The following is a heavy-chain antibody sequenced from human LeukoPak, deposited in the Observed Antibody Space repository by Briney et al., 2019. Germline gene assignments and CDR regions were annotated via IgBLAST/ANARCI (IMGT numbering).Heavy chain of an antibody. D-gene: IGHD3-22*01. CDR1: GFTFSSYW. J-gene: IGHJ4*02. CDR3: TTDGDDSSGYYYFDY. CDR2: IKQDGSEK. V-gene: IGHV3-7*01. Sequence: GGSLRLSCAASGFTFSSYWMSWVRQAPGKGLEWVANIKQDGSEKYYVDSVKGRLTISRDNAKNSLYLQMNSLRAEDTAVYYCTTDGDDSSGYYYFDYWGQGTLVTVSS.